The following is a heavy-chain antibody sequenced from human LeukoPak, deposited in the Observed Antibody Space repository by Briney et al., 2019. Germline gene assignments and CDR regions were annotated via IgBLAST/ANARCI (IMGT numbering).Heavy chain of an antibody. V-gene: IGHV4-59*08. D-gene: IGHD5-18*01. J-gene: IGHJ5*02. CDR3: ARGGYSYGYWFDP. Sequence: SETLSLTCTVSGGSISSYYWSWIRQPPGKGLEWIGYIYYSGSTNHNPSLKSRVTISVDTSKNQFSLKLSSVTAADTAVYYCARGGYSYGYWFDPWGQGTLVTVSS. CDR1: GGSISSYY. CDR2: IYYSGST.